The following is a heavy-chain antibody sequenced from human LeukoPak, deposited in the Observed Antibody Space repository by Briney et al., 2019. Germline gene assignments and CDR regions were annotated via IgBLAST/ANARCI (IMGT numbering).Heavy chain of an antibody. Sequence: PGGSLRLSCAASGFTFSTFWMSWVRQAPGKGLEXVXNIKQDETEKYYVDSVKGRFYISRDNARNSLPLQMNRLRPEDTAVYYCARAPWQLSPFDFWGQGVLVTVSS. V-gene: IGHV3-7*01. CDR2: IKQDETEK. J-gene: IGHJ4*02. CDR3: ARAPWQLSPFDF. D-gene: IGHD6-6*01. CDR1: GFTFSTFW.